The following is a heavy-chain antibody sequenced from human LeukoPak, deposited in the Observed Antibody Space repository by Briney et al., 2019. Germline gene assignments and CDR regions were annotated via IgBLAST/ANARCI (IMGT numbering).Heavy chain of an antibody. V-gene: IGHV3-23*01. CDR3: ARVTMIVQWQGDY. Sequence: PGGSLRLSCAASGFTFSSYAMSWVRQAPGKGLEWVSAISGSGGSTYYADSVKGRFTISRDNSKNTLYLQMNSLRAEDTAVYYCARVTMIVQWQGDYWGQGTLVTVSS. CDR2: ISGSGGST. CDR1: GFTFSSYA. J-gene: IGHJ4*02. D-gene: IGHD3-22*01.